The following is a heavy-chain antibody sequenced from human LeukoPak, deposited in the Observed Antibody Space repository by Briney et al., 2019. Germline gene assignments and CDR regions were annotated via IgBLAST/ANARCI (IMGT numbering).Heavy chain of an antibody. CDR2: INPSGGST. Sequence: GASVKVSCKASGYTFTSYYMHWVRQAPGQGLEWMGIINPSGGSTSYAQKFQGRVTMTRDTSTSTVYMELSSLRSEDTAVYYCAGGRRVVPAATHFDYWGQGTLVTVSS. CDR3: AGGRRVVPAATHFDY. D-gene: IGHD2-2*01. J-gene: IGHJ4*02. V-gene: IGHV1-46*01. CDR1: GYTFTSYY.